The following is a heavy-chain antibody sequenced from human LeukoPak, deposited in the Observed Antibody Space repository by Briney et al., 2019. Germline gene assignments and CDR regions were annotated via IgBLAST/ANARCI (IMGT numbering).Heavy chain of an antibody. Sequence: SETLSLTCTVSGGSISSYYWNWIRQPPGKGLEWIGYINYSGRTNYNPSLKSRVTISVDTSKNDLSLKLSSVTAADTAVYYCARLGDQQQLVLTSYYGMDVWGQGTTVTVSS. J-gene: IGHJ6*02. CDR1: GGSISSYY. D-gene: IGHD6-13*01. CDR2: INYSGRT. CDR3: ARLGDQQQLVLTSYYGMDV. V-gene: IGHV4-59*01.